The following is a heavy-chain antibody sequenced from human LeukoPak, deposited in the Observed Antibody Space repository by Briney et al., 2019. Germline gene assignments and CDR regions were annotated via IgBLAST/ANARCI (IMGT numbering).Heavy chain of an antibody. CDR2: IYYSGST. CDR1: GGSISSSSYY. J-gene: IGHJ6*02. CDR3: ASQAAAGLDYYYGMDV. V-gene: IGHV4-39*07. D-gene: IGHD6-13*01. Sequence: PSETLSLTCTVSGGSISSSSYYWGWIRQPPGKGLEWIGSIYYSGSTYYNPSLKSRVTISVDTSKNQFSLKLSSVTAADTAVYYCASQAAAGLDYYYGMDVWGQGTSVPVSS.